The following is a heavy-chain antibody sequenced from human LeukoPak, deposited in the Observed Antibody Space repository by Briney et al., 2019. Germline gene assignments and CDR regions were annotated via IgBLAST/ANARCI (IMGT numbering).Heavy chain of an antibody. CDR3: ARDLDLSGVGCWFDP. V-gene: IGHV1-2*02. CDR2: INPNSGST. CDR1: GYTFTGYH. D-gene: IGHD1-1*01. Sequence: ASVKVSCKASGYTFTGYHMHWVRQAPGQGLEWMGWINPNSGSTSYAQKFQGRVTMTRNPSISTAYMELSRLRSDDTAVYYCARDLDLSGVGCWFDPWGQGSLVTVSS. J-gene: IGHJ5*02.